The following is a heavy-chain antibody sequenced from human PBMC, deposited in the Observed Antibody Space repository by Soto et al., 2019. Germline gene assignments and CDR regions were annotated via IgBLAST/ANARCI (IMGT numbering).Heavy chain of an antibody. D-gene: IGHD3-9*01. CDR3: GRDPIDSTPIDL. CDR2: LSGDGTDT. CDR1: GFTFSSYW. Sequence: EVQLVESGGGLVQPGGSLRLSCVTSGFTFSSYWMHWVRQDPGKGLVWVACLSGDGTDTRYADSVKGRFSISRDNAKDTLYLQMNSLKDEDTAVYFCGRDPIDSTPIDLWGQGALVTVSS. V-gene: IGHV3-74*01. J-gene: IGHJ4*02.